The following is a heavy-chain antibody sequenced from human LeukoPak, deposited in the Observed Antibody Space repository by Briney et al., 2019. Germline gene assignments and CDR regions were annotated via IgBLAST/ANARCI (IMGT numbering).Heavy chain of an antibody. CDR3: ASGSYGRDY. CDR1: GASISGSGYY. CDR2: IYSSGST. V-gene: IGHV4-39*01. D-gene: IGHD1-26*01. J-gene: IGHJ4*02. Sequence: PSETLSLTCTVSGASISGSGYYWGWIRQPPGKGLEWIGSIYSSGSTYYNASLQSRVTISIETSKNQISLRLNSVTAADTAVYYCASGSYGRDYWGQGTPVTVSS.